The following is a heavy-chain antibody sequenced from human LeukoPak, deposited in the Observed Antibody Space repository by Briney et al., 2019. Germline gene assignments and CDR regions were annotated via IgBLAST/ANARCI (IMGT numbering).Heavy chain of an antibody. CDR2: IYYSGST. CDR1: GGSISSGGYY. Sequence: ASETLSLTCTVSGGSISSGGYYWSWIRQHPGKGLEWIGYIYYSGSTDYNPSLKSRFTMSVDTSKNQFSLKLSSVTAADTAVYYCASADYDMAFDIWGQGTMATVSS. V-gene: IGHV4-31*03. J-gene: IGHJ3*02. CDR3: ASADYDMAFDI. D-gene: IGHD3-9*01.